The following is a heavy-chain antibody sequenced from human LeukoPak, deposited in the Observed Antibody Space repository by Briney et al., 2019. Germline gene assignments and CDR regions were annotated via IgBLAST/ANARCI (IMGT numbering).Heavy chain of an antibody. V-gene: IGHV4-61*02. CDR3: ARETRNYYDSTGYYSFDY. CDR2: IYPSGST. D-gene: IGHD3-22*01. CDR1: GASLSSGSYY. Sequence: PSETLSLTCTVSGASLSSGSYYWSWIRQPAGKGLEWIGRIYPSGSTDYNPSLKSRVTISIDTSKNQFSLKQSSVTAADTAVYYCARETRNYYDSTGYYSFDYWGQGTLVTVSS. J-gene: IGHJ4*02.